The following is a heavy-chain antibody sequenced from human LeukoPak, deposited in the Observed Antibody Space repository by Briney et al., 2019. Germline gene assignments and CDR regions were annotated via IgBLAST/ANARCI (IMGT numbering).Heavy chain of an antibody. CDR3: ASSITTFGVVIIRGY. CDR2: INHSGST. D-gene: IGHD3-3*01. V-gene: IGHV4-34*01. Sequence: PSETLSLTCAVYGGSFSGYYWSWIRQPPGKGPEWIGEINHSGSTNYNPSLKSRVTISVDTSKNQFSLKLSSVTAADTAVYYCASSITTFGVVIIRGYWGQGTLVTVSS. CDR1: GGSFSGYY. J-gene: IGHJ4*02.